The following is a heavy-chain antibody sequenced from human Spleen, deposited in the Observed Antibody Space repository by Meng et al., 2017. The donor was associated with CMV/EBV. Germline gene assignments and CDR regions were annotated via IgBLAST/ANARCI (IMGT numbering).Heavy chain of an antibody. J-gene: IGHJ4*02. Sequence: SKLGTWVGQVAGKGMEWRGKKEQSGSTNNNTSHKRQMKIAVEKFKNQFSLKLGSVTAADTAVYYCARIERRRILKYCGSDCSTTDYWGQGTLVTVSS. D-gene: IGHD2-21*02. CDR3: ARIERRRILKYCGSDCSTTDY. CDR2: KEQSGST. CDR1: SKL. V-gene: IGHV4-4*02.